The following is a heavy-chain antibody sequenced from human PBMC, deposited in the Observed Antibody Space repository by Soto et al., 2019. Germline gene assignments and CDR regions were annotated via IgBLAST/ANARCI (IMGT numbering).Heavy chain of an antibody. J-gene: IGHJ6*02. CDR1: GFTFSSYW. CDR2: IKQDGSEK. Sequence: HPGGSLRLSCAASGFTFSSYWMSWVRQAPGKGLEWVANIKQDGSEKYYVDSVKGRFTISRDNAKNSLYLQMNSLRAEDTAVYYCARRAYGSGSTLSRNYYYYGMDVWGQGTTVTVSS. V-gene: IGHV3-7*01. D-gene: IGHD3-10*01. CDR3: ARRAYGSGSTLSRNYYYYGMDV.